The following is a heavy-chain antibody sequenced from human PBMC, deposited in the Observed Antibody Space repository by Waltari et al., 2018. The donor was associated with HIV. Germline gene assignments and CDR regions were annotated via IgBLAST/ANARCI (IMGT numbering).Heavy chain of an antibody. CDR2: ISYSSSHI. CDR3: ARYGGYSGPTLDY. V-gene: IGHV3-21*01. CDR1: GFTFCSYT. Sequence: EVQLVESGGGLVKPGGSLRLSCAASGFTFCSYTMNWVRQAPGKGLGLVSSISYSSSHIYYADSLKGRFTISRDNAKNSLYLQMNSLRAEDTAVYYCARYGGYSGPTLDYWGQGTLVTVSS. D-gene: IGHD5-12*01. J-gene: IGHJ4*02.